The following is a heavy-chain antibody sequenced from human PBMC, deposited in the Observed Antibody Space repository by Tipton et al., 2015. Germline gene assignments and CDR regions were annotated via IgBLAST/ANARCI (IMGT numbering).Heavy chain of an antibody. Sequence: TLSLTCTVSGASLSNHYWTWVRQPPGKGLEWIGYIFSSATTTYNPSLKSRATISVDTSKSQISLTLSSVTAADTAVYYCARGPATVTTSFVKGAFDVWGQGTMVTVSS. CDR3: ARGPATVTTSFVKGAFDV. V-gene: IGHV4-59*11. D-gene: IGHD4-17*01. J-gene: IGHJ3*01. CDR2: IFSSATT. CDR1: GASLSNHY.